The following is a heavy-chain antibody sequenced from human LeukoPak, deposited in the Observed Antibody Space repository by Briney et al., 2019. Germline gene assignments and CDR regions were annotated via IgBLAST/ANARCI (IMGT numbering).Heavy chain of an antibody. D-gene: IGHD2-15*01. CDR3: ARGGAAVVAATFDY. V-gene: IGHV3-48*04. Sequence: GGSLRLSCAASGFTLSSYSMNWVRQAPGKGLEWISFIDSSSRTIFYAESVKGRFTISRDNAKNSLFLQMNSLRAEDTAVYYCARGGAAVVAATFDYWGQGTLVTVSS. J-gene: IGHJ4*02. CDR1: GFTLSSYS. CDR2: IDSSSRTI.